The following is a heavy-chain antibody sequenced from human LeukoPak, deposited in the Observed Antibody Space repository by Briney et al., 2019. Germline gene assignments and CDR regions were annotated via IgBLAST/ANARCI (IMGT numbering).Heavy chain of an antibody. CDR1: GFTFSNAW. J-gene: IGHJ4*02. CDR3: ATASGPRVGFDY. D-gene: IGHD2-8*02. Sequence: AGSLRLSCAASGFTFSNAWMSWVRQAPGKGLEWVGRIKSKTDGGTTDYAAPVKGRFTISRDDSKNTLYLQMNSLKTEDTAVYYCATASGPRVGFDYWGQGTLVTVSS. CDR2: IKSKTDGGTT. V-gene: IGHV3-15*01.